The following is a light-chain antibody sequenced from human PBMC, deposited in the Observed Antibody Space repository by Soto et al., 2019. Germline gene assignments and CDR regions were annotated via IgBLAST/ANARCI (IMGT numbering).Light chain of an antibody. J-gene: IGKJ1*01. V-gene: IGKV1-39*01. Sequence: DIPMTQSPSSLSASVGDRVTITCRASQSISSYLNWYQQKPGKAPKLLIYAASSLQSGVPSRFSGSGSGTDFTLTISSLQPEDFATYYCQQSYSTFSWTFGQGTKVDNK. CDR3: QQSYSTFSWT. CDR2: AAS. CDR1: QSISSY.